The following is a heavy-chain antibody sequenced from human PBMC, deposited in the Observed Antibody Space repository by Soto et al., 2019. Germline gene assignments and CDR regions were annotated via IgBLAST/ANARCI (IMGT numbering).Heavy chain of an antibody. CDR2: INHSGST. V-gene: IGHV4-34*01. J-gene: IGHJ5*02. D-gene: IGHD6-6*01. CDR1: GGSFSGYY. CDR3: ARGRQLAGGWFDP. Sequence: SETLSLTCAVYGGSFSGYYWSWIRQPPGKGLEWIGEINHSGSTNYNPSLKSRVTISVDTSKNQFSLKLSSVTAADTAVYYCARGRQLAGGWFDPWGQGTLVTVSS.